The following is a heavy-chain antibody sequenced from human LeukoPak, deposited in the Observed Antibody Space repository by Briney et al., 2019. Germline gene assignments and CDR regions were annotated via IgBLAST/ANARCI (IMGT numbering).Heavy chain of an antibody. J-gene: IGHJ4*02. CDR3: VRDYENLTGSKTRFHY. CDR1: GFSLSSYN. Sequence: GGSLRLSCVASGFSLSSYNMNWVRQAPGKGLEWVSSISTSSYYIYYTDSVRGRFIISRDNTRNSLYLQMNSLRAEDTAAYYCVRDYENLTGSKTRFHYWGQGTLVTVSS. V-gene: IGHV3-21*01. D-gene: IGHD3-9*01. CDR2: ISTSSYYI.